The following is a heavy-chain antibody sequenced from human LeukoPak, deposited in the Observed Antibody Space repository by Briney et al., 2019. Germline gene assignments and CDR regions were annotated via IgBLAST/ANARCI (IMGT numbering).Heavy chain of an antibody. CDR1: GGSFSSSSM. CDR3: ARDRKVVSPTFRSKRDAFDI. Sequence: PAGSLSLTCAVSGGSFSSSSMCWVVRPPPGRGVWLAGVIYDGGNTNYAPSVKSRVTISIDKSKNTFSLQRSCVTAADTAVYYCARDRKVVSPTFRSKRDAFDIWGQGTMVTVSS. CDR2: IYDGGNT. V-gene: IGHV4-4*02. J-gene: IGHJ3*02. D-gene: IGHD4-23*01.